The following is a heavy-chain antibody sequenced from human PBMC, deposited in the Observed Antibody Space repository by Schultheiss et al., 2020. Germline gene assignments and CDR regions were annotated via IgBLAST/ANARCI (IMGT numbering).Heavy chain of an antibody. J-gene: IGHJ4*02. D-gene: IGHD2-15*01. Sequence: GGSLRLSCAASGFTFSSYAMHWVRQAPGKGLEWVSAISSSGSTIYYADSVKGRFTISRDNAKNSLYLQMNSLRAEDTALYYCAKAGYCSGGSCYIDYWGQGTLVTVSS. CDR3: AKAGYCSGGSCYIDY. CDR1: GFTFSSYA. CDR2: ISSSGSTI. V-gene: IGHV3-21*04.